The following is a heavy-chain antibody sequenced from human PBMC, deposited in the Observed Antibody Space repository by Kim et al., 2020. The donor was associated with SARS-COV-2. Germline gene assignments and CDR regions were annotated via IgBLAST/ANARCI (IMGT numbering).Heavy chain of an antibody. D-gene: IGHD2-21*02. V-gene: IGHV3-30*07. Sequence: KGRVTITRDNSKNTLYLHMNSLRAEDTAVYYCARGGLYCGGDCYPNFDYWGQGTLVTVSS. J-gene: IGHJ4*02. CDR3: ARGGLYCGGDCYPNFDY.